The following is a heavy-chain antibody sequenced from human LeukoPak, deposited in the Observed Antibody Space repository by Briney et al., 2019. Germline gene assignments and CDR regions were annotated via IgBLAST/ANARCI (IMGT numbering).Heavy chain of an antibody. Sequence: SQTLSLTCTVSGGSISSGGYYWSWIRQPPGKGLEWIGYIYHSGSTYYNPSLKSRVTISVDRSKNQFSLKLSSVTAADTAVYYCARTSLEWLLFDYWGQGTLVTVSS. CDR2: IYHSGST. V-gene: IGHV4-30-2*01. J-gene: IGHJ4*02. CDR1: GGSISSGGYY. CDR3: ARTSLEWLLFDY. D-gene: IGHD3-3*01.